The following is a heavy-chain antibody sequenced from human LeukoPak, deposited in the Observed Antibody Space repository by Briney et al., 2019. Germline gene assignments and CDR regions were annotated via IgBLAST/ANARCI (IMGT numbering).Heavy chain of an antibody. CDR2: ITHSGST. Sequence: PSETLSLTCAASGCSISNYYWTWIRQPPGKGLEWIAHITHSGSTNYNPSPESRITTSIGAYKNQSPLKQMSGPAAEKAVFYCTTDSIMVRSVRYFDYWGQGTLVTVSS. CDR3: TTDSIMVRSVRYFDY. CDR1: GCSISNYY. V-gene: IGHV4-34*09. D-gene: IGHD3-10*01. J-gene: IGHJ4*02.